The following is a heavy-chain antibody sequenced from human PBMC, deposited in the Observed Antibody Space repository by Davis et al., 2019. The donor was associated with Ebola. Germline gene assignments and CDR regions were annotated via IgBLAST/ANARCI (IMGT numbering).Heavy chain of an antibody. CDR3: ARPSFWSGYYKRGLVDV. J-gene: IGHJ6*02. CDR1: GGSISSSSYY. Sequence: SETLSLTCTVSGGSISSSSYYWGWIRQPPGKGLEWIGSIYYSGSTYYNPSLKSRVTISVDTSKNQFSLKLSSVTAADTAVYYCARPSFWSGYYKRGLVDVWGQGTTVTVSS. V-gene: IGHV4-39*01. D-gene: IGHD3-3*01. CDR2: IYYSGST.